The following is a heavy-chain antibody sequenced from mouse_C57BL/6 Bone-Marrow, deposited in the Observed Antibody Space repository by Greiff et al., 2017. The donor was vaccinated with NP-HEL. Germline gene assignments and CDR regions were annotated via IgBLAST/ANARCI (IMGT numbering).Heavy chain of an antibody. J-gene: IGHJ2*01. CDR1: GFNIKNTY. CDR3: ARSAFIQLRPFDY. V-gene: IGHV14-3*01. D-gene: IGHD3-2*02. Sequence: VQLQQSVAELVRPGASVKLSCTASGFNIKNTYMHWVKQRPEQGLEWIGRLDPANGNTNYAQKFQGKATITADTSSNTAYLQLSSLTSEDTAIYYCARSAFIQLRPFDYWGQGTTRTVSS. CDR2: LDPANGNT.